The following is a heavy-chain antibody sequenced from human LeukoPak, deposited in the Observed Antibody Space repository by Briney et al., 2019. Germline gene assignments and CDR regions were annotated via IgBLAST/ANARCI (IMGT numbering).Heavy chain of an antibody. V-gene: IGHV1-2*02. D-gene: IGHD6-19*01. CDR1: GYTFTSYG. J-gene: IGHJ5*02. Sequence: ASVKVSCKASGYTFTSYGISWVRQAPGQGLGWMGWINPNSGGTNYAQKFQGRVTMTRDTSISTAYMELSRLRSDDTAVYYCAREHSSGWEPWGQGTLVTVSS. CDR2: INPNSGGT. CDR3: AREHSSGWEP.